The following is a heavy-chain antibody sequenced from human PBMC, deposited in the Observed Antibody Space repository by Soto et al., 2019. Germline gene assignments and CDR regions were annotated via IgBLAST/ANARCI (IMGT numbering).Heavy chain of an antibody. Sequence: GGSLRLSCAASGFTFDDSTMHWVRQAPGKGLEWVSLITWDGGSTYYADSVKGRFTISRDNSKNSLYLQMNSLRTEDTALYYCVKYIGYCSTWYGGMDVWGQGTTVTVSS. CDR3: VKYIGYCSTWYGGMDV. V-gene: IGHV3-43*01. D-gene: IGHD6-13*01. CDR1: GFTFDDST. J-gene: IGHJ6*02. CDR2: ITWDGGST.